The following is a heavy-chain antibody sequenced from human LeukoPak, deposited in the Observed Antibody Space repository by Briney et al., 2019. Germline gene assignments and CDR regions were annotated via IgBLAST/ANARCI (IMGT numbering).Heavy chain of an antibody. V-gene: IGHV4-59*08. D-gene: IGHD6-19*01. CDR1: GGSISSYY. CDR2: IYYSGST. J-gene: IGHJ3*02. CDR3: ARGVGQWLERDGHAFDI. Sequence: PSETLSLTCTVSGGSISSYYWSWIRQPPGKGLEWIGYIYYSGSTNYNPSLKSRVTISVDTSKDQFSLKLSSVTAADTAVYYCARGVGQWLERDGHAFDIWGQGTMVTVSS.